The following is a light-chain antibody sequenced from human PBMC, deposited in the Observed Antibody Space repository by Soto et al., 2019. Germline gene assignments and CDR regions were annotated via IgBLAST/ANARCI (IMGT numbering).Light chain of an antibody. CDR1: SGFSVGTYS. CDR2: YKSDSDN. CDR3: MFWHNSASV. V-gene: IGLV5-45*03. J-gene: IGLJ2*01. Sequence: QSVLTQPSSLSASPGASASLTCTLSSGFSVGTYSIFWYQQKPGSPPQYLLRYKSDSDNQQVSGVPSRFSGSKDVSANAGILLISGLQSEDEADYYCMFWHNSASVFGGGIKVTVL.